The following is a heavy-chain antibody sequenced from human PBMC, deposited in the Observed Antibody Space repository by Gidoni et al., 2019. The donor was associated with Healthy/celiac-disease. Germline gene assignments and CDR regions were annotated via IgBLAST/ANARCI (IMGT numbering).Heavy chain of an antibody. CDR3: ARDRSSGLIRYYFDY. V-gene: IGHV3-30-3*01. Sequence: QVQLVESGGGVVQPGRSLRLSCAASGFTFSTYAMHGVRQAPGKGLEWVAVISYDGSNKYYADSVKGRFTISRDNSKNTLYLQMNSLRAEDTAVYYCARDRSSGLIRYYFDYWGQGTLVTVSS. J-gene: IGHJ4*02. D-gene: IGHD6-19*01. CDR1: GFTFSTYA. CDR2: ISYDGSNK.